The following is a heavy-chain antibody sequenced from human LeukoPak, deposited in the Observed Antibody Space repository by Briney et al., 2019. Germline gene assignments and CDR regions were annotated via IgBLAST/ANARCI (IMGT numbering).Heavy chain of an antibody. V-gene: IGHV3-33*01. D-gene: IGHD2-2*01. CDR2: IWYDGSNK. Sequence: GGSLRLSCAASGFTFSSYGMHWVRQAPGKGLEWVAVIWYDGSNKYYADSVKGRFTISRDDSKNTLYLQMNSLKTEDTAVYYCTTISDQLLPWGQGTLVTVSS. CDR3: TTISDQLLP. CDR1: GFTFSSYG. J-gene: IGHJ5*02.